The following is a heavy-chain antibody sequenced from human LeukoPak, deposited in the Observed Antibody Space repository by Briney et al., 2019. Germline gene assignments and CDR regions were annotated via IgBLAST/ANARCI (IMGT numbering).Heavy chain of an antibody. D-gene: IGHD3-22*01. CDR1: GFTFRSYR. CDR3: ARGDNSAFDI. J-gene: IGHJ3*02. Sequence: GGSLRLSCAASGFTFRSYRMNWVRQAPGKGLEWVASIKQGESERYYVDSVNGRFTISRDDAKNSLYLQMNSLRAEDTAVYYCARGDNSAFDIWGQGTMVTVSS. CDR2: IKQGESER. V-gene: IGHV3-7*04.